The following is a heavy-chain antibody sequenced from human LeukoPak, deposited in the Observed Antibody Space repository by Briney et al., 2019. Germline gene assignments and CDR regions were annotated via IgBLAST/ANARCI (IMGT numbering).Heavy chain of an antibody. V-gene: IGHV3-74*01. CDR2: INTDGTNT. J-gene: IGHJ4*02. Sequence: GGSLRPSCAASGFTFSNYWMHWVRQAPGKGLVWVSRINTDGTNTHYADSVKGRFTISRDNAKNTVYLQMNSLRADDTAVYYCIRLSGGDWSQGTLVTVSS. CDR3: IRLSGGD. CDR1: GFTFSNYW. D-gene: IGHD6-25*01.